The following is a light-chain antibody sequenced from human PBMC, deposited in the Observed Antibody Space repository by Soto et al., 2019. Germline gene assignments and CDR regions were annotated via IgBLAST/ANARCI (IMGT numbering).Light chain of an antibody. CDR2: GAS. V-gene: IGKV3-15*01. CDR3: QQYRNWPLT. J-gene: IGKJ4*01. Sequence: EIVMTQSPATLSVSPGERATLSCRASQSVSSNLAWYQQKPGQAPRLLIYGASTRATGIPARFSGSGSGTEFTLTIDSLQSDDFAVYLCQQYRNWPLTVGGGTKVDSK. CDR1: QSVSSN.